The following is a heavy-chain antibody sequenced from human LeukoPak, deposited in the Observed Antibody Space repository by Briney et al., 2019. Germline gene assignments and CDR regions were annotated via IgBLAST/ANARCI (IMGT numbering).Heavy chain of an antibody. Sequence: SETLSLTCIVSDNSISSYYWSWIRQPPGKGLEWIGYIYYSGSTNYNPSLRSRVTISVDTSKNQFSLKLSSVTAADTAVYYCARGAAAVYWGQGTLVTVSS. D-gene: IGHD6-13*01. J-gene: IGHJ4*02. V-gene: IGHV4-59*01. CDR2: IYYSGST. CDR1: DNSISSYY. CDR3: ARGAAAVY.